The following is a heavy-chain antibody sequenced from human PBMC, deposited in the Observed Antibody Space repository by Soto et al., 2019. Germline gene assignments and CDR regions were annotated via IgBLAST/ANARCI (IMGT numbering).Heavy chain of an antibody. CDR3: AKRPASIITFDY. V-gene: IGHV3-23*01. CDR2: ISGNGGST. D-gene: IGHD2-2*01. J-gene: IGHJ4*02. CDR1: GFTFSNYA. Sequence: EVQLLDSGGGLLQPGGSLRLSCAASGFTFSNYAMSWVRQAPGKGLEWVSTISGNGGSTYYADSVKGRFTISRDNSKNMLFLQINRLRDDDSAVYYCAKRPASIITFDYWGQGTPGTVSS.